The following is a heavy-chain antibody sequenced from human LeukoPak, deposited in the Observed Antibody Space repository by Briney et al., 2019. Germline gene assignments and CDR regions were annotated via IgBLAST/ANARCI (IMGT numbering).Heavy chain of an antibody. Sequence: PSETLSLTCTVSGGSISSSSYYWGWIRQPPGKGLEWIGYIYYSGSTNYNPSLKSRVTISVNTSKNQFSLKLSSVTAADTAVYYCARGGAIAAAGWKSPGWFDPWGQGTLVTVSS. V-gene: IGHV4-61*05. D-gene: IGHD6-13*01. CDR3: ARGGAIAAAGWKSPGWFDP. J-gene: IGHJ5*02. CDR1: GGSISSSSYY. CDR2: IYYSGST.